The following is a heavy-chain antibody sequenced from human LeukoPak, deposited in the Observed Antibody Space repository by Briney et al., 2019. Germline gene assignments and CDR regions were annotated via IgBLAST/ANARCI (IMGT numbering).Heavy chain of an antibody. D-gene: IGHD6-13*01. V-gene: IGHV1-2*02. CDR1: GYTFTGYY. CDR2: INPNSGGT. Sequence: ASVKVSCKASGYTFTGYYMHWVRQAPGQGLEWMGWINPNSGGTNYAQKFQGRVTMTRDTSISTAYMELSRLRSDDTAVYYCARDSPSEYSSSWYAWFNPWGQGTLVTVSS. J-gene: IGHJ5*02. CDR3: ARDSPSEYSSSWYAWFNP.